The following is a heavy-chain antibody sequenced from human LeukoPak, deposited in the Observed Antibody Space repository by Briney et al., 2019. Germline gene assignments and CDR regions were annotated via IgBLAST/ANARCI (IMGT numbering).Heavy chain of an antibody. CDR2: ISAYNGNT. J-gene: IGHJ5*02. D-gene: IGHD3-10*01. CDR1: GYTFTSYG. Sequence: ASVKVSCKASGYTFTSYGISWVRQAPGQGLEWMGWISAYNGNTNYAQKFQGRVTITADESTSTAYMEPSSLRSEDTAVYYCARDLGITMVRGVNWFDPWGQGTLVTVSS. CDR3: ARDLGITMVRGVNWFDP. V-gene: IGHV1-18*01.